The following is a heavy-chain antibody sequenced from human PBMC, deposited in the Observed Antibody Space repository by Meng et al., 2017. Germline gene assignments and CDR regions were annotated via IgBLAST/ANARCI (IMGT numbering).Heavy chain of an antibody. CDR1: GYTFTSYG. J-gene: IGHJ6*02. V-gene: IGHV1-18*01. D-gene: IGHD5-18*01. CDR2: ISAYNGNT. Sequence: ASVKVSCKASGYTFTSYGISWVRQAPGQGLEWMGWISAYNGNTNYAQKLQGRVTMTTDTSTSTAYMELRSLRSDDTAGYYCARDRYFSTKNTAMVLRRYYYYGVDVWGQGTTVTVSS. CDR3: ARDRYFSTKNTAMVLRRYYYYGVDV.